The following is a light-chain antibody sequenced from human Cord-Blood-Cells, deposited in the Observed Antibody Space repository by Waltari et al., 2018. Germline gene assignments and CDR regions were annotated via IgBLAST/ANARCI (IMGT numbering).Light chain of an antibody. CDR1: QGIISW. V-gene: IGKV1-12*01. CDR2: AAS. J-gene: IGKJ4*02. Sequence: DIQMTQSPSPVSASVGDRVTITSRASQGIISWLAWYQQKPGKAPKLLIYAASSFQSGVPSRFSGSGAATDCTLTISSLQPEDFATYYCQPANSFPLTCDGGTKGEIK. CDR3: QPANSFPLT.